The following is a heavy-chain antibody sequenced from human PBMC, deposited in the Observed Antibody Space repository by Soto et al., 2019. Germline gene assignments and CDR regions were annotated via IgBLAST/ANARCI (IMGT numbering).Heavy chain of an antibody. CDR1: GFTFSSYG. CDR2: IWYDGSNK. V-gene: IGHV3-30*02. D-gene: IGHD3-9*01. CDR3: AKDLLLRYFDWSFDY. J-gene: IGHJ4*02. Sequence: GGSLRLSCAASGFTFSSYGMHWVRQAPGKGLEWVAVIWYDGSNKYYADSVKGRFTISRDNSKNTLYLQMNSLRAEDTAVYYCAKDLLLRYFDWSFDYWGQGTLVTVSS.